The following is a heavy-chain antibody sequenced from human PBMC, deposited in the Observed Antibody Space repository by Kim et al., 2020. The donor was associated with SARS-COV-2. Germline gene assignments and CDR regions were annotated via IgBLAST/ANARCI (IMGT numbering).Heavy chain of an antibody. J-gene: IGHJ4*02. D-gene: IGHD3-10*01. Sequence: GGSLRLSCAASGFTFSSYGMHWVRQAPGKGLEWVAVIWYDGSNKYYADSVKGRFTISRDNSKNTLYLQMNSLRVEDTAVYYCAREEGSGSYYRLDYWGQGTLVTVSS. V-gene: IGHV3-33*01. CDR1: GFTFSSYG. CDR2: IWYDGSNK. CDR3: AREEGSGSYYRLDY.